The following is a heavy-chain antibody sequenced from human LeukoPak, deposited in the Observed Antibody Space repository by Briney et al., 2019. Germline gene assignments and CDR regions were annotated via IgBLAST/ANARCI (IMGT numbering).Heavy chain of an antibody. CDR1: GFSFSDYW. CDR2: IWFDGSDK. Sequence: GGSLRLSCAASGFSFSDYWMNWVRQAPGKGLEWVAIIWFDGSDKYYADSVKGRFTISRDNSKNTLYLEMNSLRAEDTAVYYCARGGGPNLTGQSNWLDSWGQGTLVTVSS. CDR3: ARGGGPNLTGQSNWLDS. D-gene: IGHD3-9*01. J-gene: IGHJ5*01. V-gene: IGHV3-33*08.